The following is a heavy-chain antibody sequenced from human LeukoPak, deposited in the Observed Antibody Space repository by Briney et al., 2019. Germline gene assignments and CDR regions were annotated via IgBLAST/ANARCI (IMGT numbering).Heavy chain of an antibody. V-gene: IGHV3-72*01. Sequence: GGSLRLSCAASGFTFSDHCMDWVRQAPGKGLEWVGRTRNKANSYTTEYAASVKGRFTISRDDSKKSLYLQMNSLKTEDTAVYYCARESGGGVLGYFDLWGRGTLVTVSS. J-gene: IGHJ2*01. CDR3: ARESGGGVLGYFDL. CDR2: TRNKANSYTT. D-gene: IGHD3-10*01. CDR1: GFTFSDHC.